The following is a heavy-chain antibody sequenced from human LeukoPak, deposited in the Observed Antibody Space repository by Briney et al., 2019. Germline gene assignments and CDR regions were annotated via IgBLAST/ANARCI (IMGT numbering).Heavy chain of an antibody. J-gene: IGHJ2*01. Sequence: SETLSLTCAVSGGSISSGGYSWSWIRQPPGKGLEWIGYIYYSGSTYYNPSLKSRVTISVDTSKNQFSLKLSSVTAADTAVYYCARVYYSNSYDYWYFDLWGRGTLVTVPS. CDR1: GGSISSGGYS. V-gene: IGHV4-30-4*07. D-gene: IGHD6-13*01. CDR3: ARVYYSNSYDYWYFDL. CDR2: IYYSGST.